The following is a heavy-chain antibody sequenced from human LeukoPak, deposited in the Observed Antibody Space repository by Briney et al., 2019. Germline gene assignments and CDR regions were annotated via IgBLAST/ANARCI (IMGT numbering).Heavy chain of an antibody. CDR1: GFTFSSYE. CDR3: ARNGDYPFYYYYYGMDV. CDR2: IGSSGSTI. V-gene: IGHV3-48*03. J-gene: IGHJ6*02. Sequence: GGSLRLSCAASGFTFSSYEMNWVRQAPGKGLEWVSYIGSSGSTIYYADSVKGRFTISRDNAKNSLYLQMNSLRAEDTAVYYCARNGDYPFYYYYYGMDVWGQGTTVTVSS. D-gene: IGHD4-17*01.